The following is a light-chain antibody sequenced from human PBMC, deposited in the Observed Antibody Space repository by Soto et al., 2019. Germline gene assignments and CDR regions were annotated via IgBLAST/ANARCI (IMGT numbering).Light chain of an antibody. CDR1: QSVSNNY. CDR2: GAS. Sequence: EIVVTQSPGTLSLSPGERATLSCRASQSVSNNYLAWYQQKPGQAPRFLIYGASSRATGIPDRFSGSGSGTDFTLTISRLEPEDSAVYYCQQYGSSGLTFGGGTKVDIK. V-gene: IGKV3-20*01. J-gene: IGKJ4*01. CDR3: QQYGSSGLT.